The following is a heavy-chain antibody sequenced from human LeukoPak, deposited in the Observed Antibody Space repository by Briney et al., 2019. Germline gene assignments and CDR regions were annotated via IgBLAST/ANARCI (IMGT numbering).Heavy chain of an antibody. J-gene: IGHJ5*02. CDR3: ARDSVSSIFPRQFDH. CDR2: IKEDGSEK. V-gene: IGHV3-7*01. D-gene: IGHD6-13*01. CDR1: GFTFSSYW. Sequence: GGSLRLSCAVSGFTFSSYWMTWVRQAPGKGLEWVAKIKEDGSEKYYVDSVKGRFTVSRDNSKNTLYLETDSLRAEDSAVYFCARDSVSSIFPRQFDHWGQGTLVTVSS.